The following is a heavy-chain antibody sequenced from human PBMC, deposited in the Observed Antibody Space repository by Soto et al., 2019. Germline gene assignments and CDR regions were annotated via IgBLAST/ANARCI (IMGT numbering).Heavy chain of an antibody. CDR1: GYTFTSYD. Sequence: QVQLVQSGAAVKKPGASVKVSCKASGYTFTSYDIHWVRQAPGQGLEWMGWMNPNTGNAASAQKFQGRVTMTRNTSISTAYMQLSSLRSEDTAVYFCARVGSGTSGYFDYWGQGTLVTVSS. CDR2: MNPNTGNA. D-gene: IGHD2-2*01. CDR3: ARVGSGTSGYFDY. J-gene: IGHJ4*02. V-gene: IGHV1-8*01.